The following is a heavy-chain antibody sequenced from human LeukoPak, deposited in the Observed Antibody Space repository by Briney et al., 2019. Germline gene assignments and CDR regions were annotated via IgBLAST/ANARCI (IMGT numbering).Heavy chain of an antibody. Sequence: ASVKASCKASGGTFSSYAISWVRQAPGQGLEWMGGIIPIFGTANYAQKFQGRVTITADESTSTAYMELSSLRSEDTAVYYCARDGSYYYGSGSILYGMDVWGKGTTVTASS. V-gene: IGHV1-69*13. CDR3: ARDGSYYYGSGSILYGMDV. CDR2: IIPIFGTA. D-gene: IGHD3-10*01. J-gene: IGHJ6*04. CDR1: GGTFSSYA.